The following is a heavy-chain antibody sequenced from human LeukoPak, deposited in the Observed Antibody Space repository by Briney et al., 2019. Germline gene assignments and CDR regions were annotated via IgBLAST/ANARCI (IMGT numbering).Heavy chain of an antibody. CDR2: INHRGST. V-gene: IGHV4-34*01. D-gene: IGHD3-22*01. CDR1: GGSFNGYY. J-gene: IGHJ6*02. Sequence: PSETLSLTCAVSGGSFNGYYWSWIRQSPGKGLEWIGEINHRGSTNYNPSLKSRVTISVDTSKNQFSLKLSSVTAADTAVYYCARGDDSSVYYYYYGMDVWGQGTTVTVSS. CDR3: ARGDDSSVYYYYYGMDV.